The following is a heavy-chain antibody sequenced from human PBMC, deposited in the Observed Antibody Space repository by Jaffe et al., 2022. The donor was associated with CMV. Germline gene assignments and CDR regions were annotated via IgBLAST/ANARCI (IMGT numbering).Heavy chain of an antibody. CDR3: ARGPFVVVVAAEPNWFDP. V-gene: IGHV4-31*03. J-gene: IGHJ5*02. CDR1: GGSISSGGYY. CDR2: IYYSGST. Sequence: QVQLQESGPGLVKPSQTLSLTCTVSGGSISSGGYYWSWIRQHPGKGLEWIGYIYYSGSTYYNPSLKSRVTISVDTSKNQFSLKLSSVTAADTAVYYCARGPFVVVVAAEPNWFDPWGQGTLVTVSS. D-gene: IGHD2-15*01.